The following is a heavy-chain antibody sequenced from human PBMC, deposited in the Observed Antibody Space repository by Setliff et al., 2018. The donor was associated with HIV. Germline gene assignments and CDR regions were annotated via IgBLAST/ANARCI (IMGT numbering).Heavy chain of an antibody. D-gene: IGHD3-16*01. V-gene: IGHV1-69*05. CDR1: GGALSGYS. J-gene: IGHJ3*01. CDR2: VTPMFGTT. Sequence: WASVKVSCKASGGALSGYSFSWIRQAPGQGFEWMGGVTPMFGTTHHARILQGRLTITTDESTNTVYMELSSLRSEDTALYYCAKESFKGDMSTAGGDGFDVWGQGTMVTVSS. CDR3: AKESFKGDMSTAGGDGFDV.